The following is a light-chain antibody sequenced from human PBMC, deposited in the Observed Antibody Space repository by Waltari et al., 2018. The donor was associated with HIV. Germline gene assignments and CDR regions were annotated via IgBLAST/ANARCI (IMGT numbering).Light chain of an antibody. CDR3: QVWDSTSDHPA. CDR2: DDS. Sequence: YVMTQPSSLSVAPGETATISCGANNIGSQRVHWYQQRQGQAPVLVISDDSDRPSEIPERFAGSNSGNTATLTISGVEAGDEADYYCQVWDSTSDHPAFGGGTKLTVL. CDR1: NIGSQR. V-gene: IGLV3-21*01. J-gene: IGLJ3*02.